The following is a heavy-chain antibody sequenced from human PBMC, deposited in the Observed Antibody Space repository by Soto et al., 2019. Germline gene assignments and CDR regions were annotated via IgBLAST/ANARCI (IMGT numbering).Heavy chain of an antibody. Sequence: SDTLSLTCTFSGCSISSYYWNWIRQPPGKGLEWIGYIYSSGSTNYNPSLKSRLTMSVDTSKNQFSLNLTSVTAADTAVYYCARFGSIAVTRFDYWGQGVLVTVS. D-gene: IGHD6-19*01. J-gene: IGHJ4*02. CDR2: IYSSGST. CDR3: ARFGSIAVTRFDY. CDR1: GCSISSYY. V-gene: IGHV4-59*08.